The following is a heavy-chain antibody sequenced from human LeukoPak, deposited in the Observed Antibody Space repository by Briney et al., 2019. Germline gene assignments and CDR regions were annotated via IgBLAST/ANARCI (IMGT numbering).Heavy chain of an antibody. D-gene: IGHD4-17*01. CDR2: INHSGST. V-gene: IGHV4-34*01. CDR3: ARLSVTRDLDY. CDR1: GGSFRDYD. Sequence: SETLSLTCAVYGGSFRDYDWSWIRQAPGKGLEWIGKINHSGSTSYNPSLKSRVTISVDTSKNQFSLKLNSVTAADTGLYFCARLSVTRDLDYWGQGTLVVVSS. J-gene: IGHJ4*02.